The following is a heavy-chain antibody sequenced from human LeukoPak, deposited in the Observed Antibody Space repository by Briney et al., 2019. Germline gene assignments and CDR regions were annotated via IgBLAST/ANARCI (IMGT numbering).Heavy chain of an antibody. CDR3: ARRAGRDGYNYLGF. D-gene: IGHD5-24*01. Sequence: ASVKVSCKASGYTFTGYYMHWLRQAPGQGLEWMGWINPNSGGTNYAQKFQGRVTMTRDTSISTAYMELSRLRSDDTAVYYCARRAGRDGYNYLGFWGQGTLVTVSS. V-gene: IGHV1-2*02. CDR2: INPNSGGT. J-gene: IGHJ4*02. CDR1: GYTFTGYY.